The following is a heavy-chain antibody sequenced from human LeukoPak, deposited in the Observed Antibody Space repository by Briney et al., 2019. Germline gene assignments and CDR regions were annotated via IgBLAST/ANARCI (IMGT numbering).Heavy chain of an antibody. V-gene: IGHV5-51*01. CDR3: AKVAARSNDFWFDP. D-gene: IGHD6-6*01. J-gene: IGHJ5*02. CDR1: GYSFTTYW. CDR2: IYPADSDT. Sequence: GESLKISCQGSGYSFTTYWIGWVRQMPGKGLEWMGIIYPADSDTRYSPSFQGQVTISADKSISTAYLQWSSLKASDTAMYYCAKVAARSNDFWFDPWGQGTLVTVSS.